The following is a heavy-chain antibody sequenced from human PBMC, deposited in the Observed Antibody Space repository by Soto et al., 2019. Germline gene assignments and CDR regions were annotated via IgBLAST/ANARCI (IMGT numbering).Heavy chain of an antibody. V-gene: IGHV1-69*06. CDR3: ARGYDFWSGYPPYYYGMDV. Sequence: GASVKVSCKASGGTFSSYAISWVRQAPGQGLEWMGGIIPIFGTANYAQKFQGRVTITADKSTSTAYMELSSLRSEDTAVYYCARGYDFWSGYPPYYYGMDVWGQGTTVTSP. D-gene: IGHD3-3*01. J-gene: IGHJ6*02. CDR1: GGTFSSYA. CDR2: IIPIFGTA.